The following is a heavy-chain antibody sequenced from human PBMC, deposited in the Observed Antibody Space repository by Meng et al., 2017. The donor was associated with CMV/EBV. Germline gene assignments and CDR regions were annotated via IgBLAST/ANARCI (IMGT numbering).Heavy chain of an antibody. CDR3: ARSPGAITNWFGP. Sequence: ASVKVSCKASGYTFTGYYMHWVRQAPGQELEWMGWINPNSGGTNYAQKFQGRVTMTRDTSISTAYMELSRLRSDDTAVYYCARSPGAITNWFGPWGQGTLVTVSS. D-gene: IGHD1-26*01. V-gene: IGHV1-2*02. CDR2: INPNSGGT. J-gene: IGHJ5*02. CDR1: GYTFTGYY.